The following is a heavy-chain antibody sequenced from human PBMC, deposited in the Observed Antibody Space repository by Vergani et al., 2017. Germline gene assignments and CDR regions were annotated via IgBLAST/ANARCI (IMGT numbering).Heavy chain of an antibody. CDR3: ARGETRTDWFDP. Sequence: QVQLHVSGPGLVKPSETLSLICSVSGVSMQSGSFYWTWIRQTAERMLEWRVIVYPSGTTNYNPSLNGRVTIFVAKSKDLLSLRLNSVTAADTAAYYCARGETRTDWFDPWGQGTLVTVSS. CDR2: VYPSGTT. D-gene: IGHD3/OR15-3a*01. J-gene: IGHJ5*02. V-gene: IGHV4-61*02. CDR1: GVSMQSGSFY.